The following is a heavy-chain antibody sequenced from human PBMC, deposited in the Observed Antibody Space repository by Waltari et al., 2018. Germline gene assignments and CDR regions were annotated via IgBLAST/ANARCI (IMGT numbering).Heavy chain of an antibody. V-gene: IGHV4-61*02. Sequence: QVQLQESGPGLVKPSQTLSLTCTVSGGSISSGSYYWSWIRQPAGKGLEWIGRIYTSGSTNYNPSLKSRVTISVDTSKNQFSLKLSSVTAADTAVYYCARVSYSSGWYAGTNAFDIWGQGTMVTVSS. D-gene: IGHD6-19*01. CDR2: IYTSGST. CDR1: GGSISSGSYY. CDR3: ARVSYSSGWYAGTNAFDI. J-gene: IGHJ3*02.